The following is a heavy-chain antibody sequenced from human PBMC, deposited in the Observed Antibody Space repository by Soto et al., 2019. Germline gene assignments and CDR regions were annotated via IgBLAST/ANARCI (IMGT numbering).Heavy chain of an antibody. Sequence: QVQLVQSGAEVKKPGASVKVSCKASGYTFTSYAMHWVRQAPGQRLEWMGWINAGNGNTKYSQKFQGRVTITRDTSXXTAYMELSSLRSEDTAVYYCARGWVAVADYWYFDLWGRGTLVTVSS. J-gene: IGHJ2*01. CDR3: ARGWVAVADYWYFDL. CDR2: INAGNGNT. D-gene: IGHD6-19*01. CDR1: GYTFTSYA. V-gene: IGHV1-3*01.